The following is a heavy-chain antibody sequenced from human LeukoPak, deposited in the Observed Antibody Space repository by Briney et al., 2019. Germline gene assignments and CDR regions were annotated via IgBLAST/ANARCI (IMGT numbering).Heavy chain of an antibody. Sequence: GGSLRLSCVASGFTFSRYWMTWVRQAPGKGLEWVANIKEDGSEENYVDSVKGRFTISRDNAKNSLYLQLNSLRVDDTAVYYCARAYTDYAEGGYWGQGTLITVSS. CDR3: ARAYTDYAEGGY. V-gene: IGHV3-7*01. J-gene: IGHJ4*02. D-gene: IGHD5-12*01. CDR1: GFTFSRYW. CDR2: IKEDGSEE.